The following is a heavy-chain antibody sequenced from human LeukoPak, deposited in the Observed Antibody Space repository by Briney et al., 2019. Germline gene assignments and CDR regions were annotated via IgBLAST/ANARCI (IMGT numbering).Heavy chain of an antibody. J-gene: IGHJ4*02. D-gene: IGHD5-18*01. CDR2: IREDGSEA. CDR1: GGSFSGYY. V-gene: IGHV3-7*01. Sequence: ETLSLTCAVYGGSFSGYYWSWIRQPPGKGLEWVANIREDGSEAYYVDFVKGRFTISRDNDKNSLHLQMNSLRVEDTAVYYCARVLYFRENSYAGPFDQWGQGTLVTVSS. CDR3: ARVLYFRENSYAGPFDQ.